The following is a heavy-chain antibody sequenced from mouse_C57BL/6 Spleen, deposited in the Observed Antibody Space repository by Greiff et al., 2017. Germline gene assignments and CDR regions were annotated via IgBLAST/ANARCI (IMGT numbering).Heavy chain of an antibody. V-gene: IGHV1-69*01. CDR2: IDTSDSYT. Sequence: VQLQQPGAELVMPGASVKLSCKASGYTFTSYWMHWVKQRPGQGLEWIGEIDTSDSYTNYNQKFKGKSTLPVDKSSRTAYMQLSSLTSEDSAVYYGARGDNDYDGGGYYAMDYWGQGTSVTVSS. D-gene: IGHD2-4*01. CDR1: GYTFTSYW. CDR3: ARGDNDYDGGGYYAMDY. J-gene: IGHJ4*01.